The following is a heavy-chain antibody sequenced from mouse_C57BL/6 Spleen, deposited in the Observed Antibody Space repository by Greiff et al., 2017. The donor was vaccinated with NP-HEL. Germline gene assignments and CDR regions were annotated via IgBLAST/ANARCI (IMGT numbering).Heavy chain of an antibody. V-gene: IGHV5-4*01. J-gene: IGHJ2*01. CDR2: ISDGGSYT. CDR1: GFTFSSYA. Sequence: EVKLMESGGGLVKPGGSLKLSCAASGFTFSSYAMSWVRQTPEKRLEWVATISDGGSYTYYPDNVKGRFTISRDNAKNNLYLQMSHLKSEDTAMYYCARDQGLLRSPFDYWGQGTTLTVSS. CDR3: ARDQGLLRSPFDY. D-gene: IGHD1-1*01.